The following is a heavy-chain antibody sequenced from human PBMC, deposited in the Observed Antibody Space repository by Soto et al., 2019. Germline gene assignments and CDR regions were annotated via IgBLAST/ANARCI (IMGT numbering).Heavy chain of an antibody. CDR3: ARDLNHDFWTDPYHFFGMDV. Sequence: ASVKVSCKVSGNTLTRNKIHWVRQAPGQGLEWMGMINPRDGSTTYAQTFRGRLIVTRDTSTTMVYMELSSLIFDDTAVYFCARDLNHDFWTDPYHFFGMDVRGQGTTVTVSS. V-gene: IGHV1-46*01. CDR1: GNTLTRNK. D-gene: IGHD3-3*01. CDR2: INPRDGST. J-gene: IGHJ6*02.